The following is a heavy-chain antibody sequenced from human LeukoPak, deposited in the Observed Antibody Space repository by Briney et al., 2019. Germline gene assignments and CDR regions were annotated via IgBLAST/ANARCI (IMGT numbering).Heavy chain of an antibody. D-gene: IGHD4-23*01. J-gene: IGHJ6*03. Sequence: PSETLSLTCTVSGGSISSSSYYWGWIRQPPGKGLEWIGSIYYSGSTYYNPSLKSRVTISVDTSKNQFSLKMSSVTAADTAVYYCARLHYGGNYGYYYYYMDVWDKGTTVTISS. CDR1: GGSISSSSYY. V-gene: IGHV4-39*01. CDR3: ARLHYGGNYGYYYYYMDV. CDR2: IYYSGST.